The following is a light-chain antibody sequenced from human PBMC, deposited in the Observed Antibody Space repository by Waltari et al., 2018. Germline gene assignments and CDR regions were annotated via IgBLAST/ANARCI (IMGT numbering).Light chain of an antibody. Sequence: QSVLTQPPSASGTPGQRVLISCSGSSSNSGADSVDWYQQFQGTAPKLLIYRTDHRPSGVPDRFSGSKSGTSASLSLSGLQSEDEADYYCAAWDKILSAYVFGTGTKVTVL. J-gene: IGLJ1*01. CDR1: SSNSGADS. CDR2: RTD. V-gene: IGLV1-44*01. CDR3: AAWDKILSAYV.